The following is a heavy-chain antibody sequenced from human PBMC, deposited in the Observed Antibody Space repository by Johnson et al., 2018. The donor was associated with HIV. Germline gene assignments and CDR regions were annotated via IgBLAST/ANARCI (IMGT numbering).Heavy chain of an antibody. V-gene: IGHV3-20*04. J-gene: IGHJ3*02. CDR3: ARARGQLTRGDDAFDI. CDR1: GFIFDDHG. Sequence: VQLVESGGGMVRPGGSLRLSCVAPGFIFDDHGMTWVRQAPGKGLEWVSGINWNGGSIGYADSVKGRFTISRDNAKNSLYLQMNSLRGEDTALYYCARARGQLTRGDDAFDIWGQGTMVTVSS. D-gene: IGHD6-13*01. CDR2: INWNGGSI.